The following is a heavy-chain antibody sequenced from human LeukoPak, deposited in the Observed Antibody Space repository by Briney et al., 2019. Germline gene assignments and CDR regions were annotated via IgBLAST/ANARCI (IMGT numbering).Heavy chain of an antibody. D-gene: IGHD1-26*01. CDR2: IYSGGST. CDR3: ARSLPWSYSIDY. CDR1: GFTVSSNY. Sequence: GGSLRLSCAASGFTVSSNYMSWVRQAPGKGLELVSVIYSGGSTYYADSVKGRFTISRDNSKNTLYLQMNSLRAEDTAVYYCARSLPWSYSIDYWGQGTLVTVSS. V-gene: IGHV3-53*01. J-gene: IGHJ4*02.